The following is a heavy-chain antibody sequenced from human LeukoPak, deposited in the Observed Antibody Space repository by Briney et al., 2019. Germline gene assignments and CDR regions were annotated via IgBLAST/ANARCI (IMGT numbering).Heavy chain of an antibody. V-gene: IGHV3-23*01. Sequence: GGSLRLSCAASGFTFSNYAMNWVRQAPGKGLEWVSAISGSGRSTYYADSVKGRFTISRDNSKNTLYLQMNSLRAEDTAVYYCAKDKRDYDSSGYSARNWFDPWGQGTLVTVSS. D-gene: IGHD3-22*01. J-gene: IGHJ5*02. CDR1: GFTFSNYA. CDR2: ISGSGRST. CDR3: AKDKRDYDSSGYSARNWFDP.